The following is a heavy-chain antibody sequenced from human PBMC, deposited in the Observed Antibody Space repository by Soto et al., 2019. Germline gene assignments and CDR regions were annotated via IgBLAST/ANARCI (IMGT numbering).Heavy chain of an antibody. CDR3: ARYIPGVRYYGMDV. V-gene: IGHV3-23*01. J-gene: IGHJ6*02. CDR1: GFTFSSYA. D-gene: IGHD2-2*01. CDR2: IGESGTPT. Sequence: EVQLLESGGGLVQPGGSLRLPCAASGFTFSSYAMKWVRQAPGKGLEWVSLIGESGTPTYYAGSVKGRFTISRDNSGNTLFLEMDSLRAEDTAVYYCARYIPGVRYYGMDVWGQGTTVTVSS.